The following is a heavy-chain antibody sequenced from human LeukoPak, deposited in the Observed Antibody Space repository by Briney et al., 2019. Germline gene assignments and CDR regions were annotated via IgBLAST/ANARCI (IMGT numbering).Heavy chain of an antibody. CDR2: INHSGST. Sequence: SETLSLTCAVYGGSFSGYYWSWIRQPPGKGLEWIGEINHSGSTNYNPSLKSRVTISVDTSKNQFSLKLSSVTAADTAVYYCARQGIQLWYLPDYWGQGTLVTVSS. J-gene: IGHJ4*02. CDR1: GGSFSGYY. D-gene: IGHD5-18*01. CDR3: ARQGIQLWYLPDY. V-gene: IGHV4-34*01.